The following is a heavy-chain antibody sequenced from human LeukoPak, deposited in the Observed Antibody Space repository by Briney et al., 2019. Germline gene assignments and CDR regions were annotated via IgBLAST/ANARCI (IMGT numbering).Heavy chain of an antibody. CDR1: GGSISSYY. CDR2: INHSGST. D-gene: IGHD3-9*01. CDR3: ARGRLRYFDWLPKPSSFDY. Sequence: PSETLSLTCTVSGGSISSYYWSWIRQPPGKGLEWIGEINHSGSTNYNPSLKSRVTISVDTSKNQFSLKLSSVTAADTAVYYCARGRLRYFDWLPKPSSFDYWGQGTLVTVSS. V-gene: IGHV4-34*01. J-gene: IGHJ4*02.